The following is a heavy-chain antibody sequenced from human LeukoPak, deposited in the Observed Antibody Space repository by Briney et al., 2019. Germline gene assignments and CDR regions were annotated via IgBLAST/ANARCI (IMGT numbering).Heavy chain of an antibody. CDR3: ARLTAVYYYMDV. V-gene: IGHV3-7*01. J-gene: IGHJ6*03. Sequence: GGSLRLSCAASGLTFSSFWMSWVRQAPGKGLEWVANIKQDGIEKYYLDSVKGRFTISRDNAKNSLFLQMNSLRAEDTAVYYCARLTAVYYYMDVWGKGTTVTVSS. D-gene: IGHD2-21*02. CDR1: GLTFSSFW. CDR2: IKQDGIEK.